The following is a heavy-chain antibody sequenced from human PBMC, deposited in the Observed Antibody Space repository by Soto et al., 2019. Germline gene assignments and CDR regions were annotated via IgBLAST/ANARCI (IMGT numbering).Heavy chain of an antibody. V-gene: IGHV1-18*01. J-gene: IGHJ4*02. CDR3: ASSMFRGVISVLGY. D-gene: IGHD3-10*01. CDR1: GYTFTIYG. CDR2: ISAYNGDT. Sequence: QVQLVQSGAEVKKPGASVKVSCEASGYTFTIYGITWVRQAPGQGLEWMGWISAYNGDTNYAQKLQGRVTMTTDTSTSTAYMELRSLRSDDTAVYYCASSMFRGVISVLGYWGQGTLVTVSS.